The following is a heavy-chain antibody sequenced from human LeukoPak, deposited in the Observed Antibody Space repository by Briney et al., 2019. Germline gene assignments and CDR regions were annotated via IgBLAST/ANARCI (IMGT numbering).Heavy chain of an antibody. V-gene: IGHV3-30*01. Sequence: PGGSLRLSCAASGFTFSSYAMHWVRQAPGKGLEWVAVISYDGSNKYYADSVKGRFTISRDNSKNTLYLQMNSLRAEDTAVYYCARDSTPRITIFGVVITHFYFDYWGQGTLVTVSS. CDR2: ISYDGSNK. CDR1: GFTFSSYA. J-gene: IGHJ4*02. D-gene: IGHD3-3*01. CDR3: ARDSTPRITIFGVVITHFYFDY.